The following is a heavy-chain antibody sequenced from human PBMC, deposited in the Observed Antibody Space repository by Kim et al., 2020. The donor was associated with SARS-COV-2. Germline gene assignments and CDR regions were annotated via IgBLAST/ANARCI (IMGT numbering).Heavy chain of an antibody. CDR2: SGRT. CDR3: ARSSADY. V-gene: IGHV4-59*10. Sequence: SGRTNYNPSRKSGVTMSVDTSKNQLSLKLSSVTAADTAVYYCARSSADYWGQGALVTVSS. J-gene: IGHJ4*02.